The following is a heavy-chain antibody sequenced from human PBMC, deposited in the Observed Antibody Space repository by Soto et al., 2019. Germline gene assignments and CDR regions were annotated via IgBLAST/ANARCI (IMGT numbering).Heavy chain of an antibody. V-gene: IGHV3-30-3*01. CDR2: ISYDGSNK. J-gene: IGHJ6*02. CDR3: AREGRWLVEYSYGMDA. CDR1: GFTFSSYA. D-gene: IGHD6-19*01. Sequence: GGSLRLSCAASGFTFSSYAMHWFRQAPGKGLEWVAVISYDGSNKYYADSVKGRFTISRDNSKNTLYLQMNSLRAEDTAVYYCAREGRWLVEYSYGMDAWGQGTTLTVYS.